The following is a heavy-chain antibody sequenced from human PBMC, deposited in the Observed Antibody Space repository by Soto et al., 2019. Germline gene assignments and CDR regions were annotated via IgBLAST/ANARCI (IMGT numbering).Heavy chain of an antibody. CDR2: TYYRSKCDN. J-gene: IGHJ4*02. CDR1: RYSVSIESAA. CDR3: ARSGNLGAVDD. D-gene: IGHD1-26*01. Sequence: PSQTHSLTCAISRYSVSIESAAWNFIRPSPSRGLEWLGRTYYRSKCDNEYAVSVKSRITVNPDTSKNQFSLQLNSMTPEDTAVYYCARSGNLGAVDDWGQGTMVTVSS. V-gene: IGHV6-1*01.